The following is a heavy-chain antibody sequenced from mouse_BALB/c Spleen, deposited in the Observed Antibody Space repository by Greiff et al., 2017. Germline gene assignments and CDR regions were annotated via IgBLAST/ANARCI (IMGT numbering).Heavy chain of an antibody. CDR2: IWGGGRT. CDR1: GFSLSRYS. Sequence: QVQLKESGPGLVAPSQSLSITCTVSGFSLSRYSVHWVRQPPGKGLEWLGMIWGGGRTDYNSALKSRLSISKDNAKSQIFLQMNSLQTDYTAMYYCARRGDDYYAMDDWGQGTSVTASS. CDR3: ARRGDDYYAMDD. D-gene: IGHD3-3*01. J-gene: IGHJ4*01. V-gene: IGHV2-6-4*01.